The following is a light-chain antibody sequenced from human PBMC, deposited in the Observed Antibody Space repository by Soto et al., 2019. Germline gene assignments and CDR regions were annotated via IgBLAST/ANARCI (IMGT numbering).Light chain of an antibody. V-gene: IGLV2-11*01. CDR3: CSYAGSYSVV. J-gene: IGLJ2*01. CDR1: SSDVGGHNF. CDR2: DVS. Sequence: QSVLTQPRSVSGPPGQSVTISCTGTSSDVGGHNFVSWYQQHPGKAPKVMIYDVSNRPSGVPDRFSGSKSGNTASLTISGLQAEDEADYYCCSYAGSYSVVFGGGTKLTVL.